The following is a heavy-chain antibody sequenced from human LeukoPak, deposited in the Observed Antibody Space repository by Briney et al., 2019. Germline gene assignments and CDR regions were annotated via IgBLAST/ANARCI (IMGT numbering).Heavy chain of an antibody. V-gene: IGHV4-59*08. Sequence: SEALSLTCTVSGGSIGSYYWSWIRHPPGKGLEWIGYIYYSGSTNYNPSLKSRVNISVDTSKNQFSLKLSSVTAADTAVYYCARQDNYYYGMDVWGQGTTVTVSS. CDR1: GGSIGSYY. J-gene: IGHJ6*02. CDR2: IYYSGST. CDR3: ARQDNYYYGMDV.